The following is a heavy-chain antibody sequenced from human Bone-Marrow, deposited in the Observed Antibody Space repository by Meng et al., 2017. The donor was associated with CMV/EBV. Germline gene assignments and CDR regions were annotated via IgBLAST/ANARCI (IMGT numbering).Heavy chain of an antibody. J-gene: IGHJ6*02. CDR2: INPSGGST. V-gene: IGHV1-46*01. CDR1: GYTFTSYY. CDR3: ARDSGSGNYYYYGMDV. D-gene: IGHD3-10*01. Sequence: ASVKVSCKASGYTFTSYYMHWVRQAPGQGLEWMGIINPSGGSTSYAQKFQGRVTMTRDTSTSTVYMELSSLRSEDTAVYYCARDSGSGNYYYYGMDVWGQGTTVTVSS.